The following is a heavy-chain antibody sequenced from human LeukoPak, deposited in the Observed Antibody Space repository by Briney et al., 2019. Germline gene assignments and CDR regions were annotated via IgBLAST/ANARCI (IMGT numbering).Heavy chain of an antibody. V-gene: IGHV1-18*01. Sequence: GASVKVSCKASGYTFTNYGISWVRQAPGQGLEWMGWISGYNGNKNDAQKFQGRLTMTTDTYTSTAYMELRSLRPDDTAVHYCARDEKWGYCDSTSCPAFLDVWGKGTTVTVSS. CDR3: ARDEKWGYCDSTSCPAFLDV. CDR2: ISGYNGNK. CDR1: GYTFTNYG. J-gene: IGHJ6*04. D-gene: IGHD2-2*01.